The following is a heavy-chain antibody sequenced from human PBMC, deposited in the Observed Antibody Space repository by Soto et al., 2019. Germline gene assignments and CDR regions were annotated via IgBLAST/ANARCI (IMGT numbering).Heavy chain of an antibody. V-gene: IGHV4-59*08. D-gene: IGHD2-2*01. CDR3: ASLPYCSSTSCHPLFGP. CDR2: IYYSGST. J-gene: IGHJ5*02. CDR1: GGSIISYY. Sequence: PSETLSLTCTVSGGSIISYYWSWILQPPWKGLEWIGYIYYSGSTNYNPSLKSRVTISVDTSKNQFSLKLSSVTAADTAVYYCASLPYCSSTSCHPLFGPWGQGTLVTVSS.